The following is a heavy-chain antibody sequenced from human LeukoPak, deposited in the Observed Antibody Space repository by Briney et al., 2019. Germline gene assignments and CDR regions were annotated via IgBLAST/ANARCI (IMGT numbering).Heavy chain of an antibody. D-gene: IGHD3-22*01. CDR1: SGSISTSNYY. CDR2: IFYSGST. Sequence: SETLSLTCTVSSGSISTSNYYWGWVRQPPGKALEWIGNIFYSGSTYYSPSLKSRVTISLDTSRNQFSLKLSSVTAADTAVYYCARGTNYYDSGAYSSYHDYWGQGTLVTVSS. J-gene: IGHJ4*02. CDR3: ARGTNYYDSGAYSSYHDY. V-gene: IGHV4-39*07.